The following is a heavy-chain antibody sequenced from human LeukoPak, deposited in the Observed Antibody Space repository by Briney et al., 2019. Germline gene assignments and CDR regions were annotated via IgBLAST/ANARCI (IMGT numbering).Heavy chain of an antibody. CDR1: GGSISSYY. D-gene: IGHD3-16*01. CDR2: IHYSGST. V-gene: IGHV4-59*08. Sequence: SETLSLTCTVSGGSISSYYWSWIRQPPGKGLEWIGYIHYSGSTNYNPSLKSRVTISVDTSKNQFSLKLSSVTAADTAVYYCARHGGKLGLPNWFDPWGQGTLVTVSS. J-gene: IGHJ5*02. CDR3: ARHGGKLGLPNWFDP.